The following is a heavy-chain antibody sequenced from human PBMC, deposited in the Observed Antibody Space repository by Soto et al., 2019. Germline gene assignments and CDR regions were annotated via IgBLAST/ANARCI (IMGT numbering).Heavy chain of an antibody. Sequence: QVQLVQSGAEVKKPGSSVKVSCKASGGTFSSYTISWVRQAPGQGLEWMGRIIPILGIANYAQKFQGRVTITADKSTSTAYMELSSLRSEDTAVYYCARDQVADTSDYYGMDVWGQGTTVTVSS. V-gene: IGHV1-69*08. CDR2: IIPILGIA. J-gene: IGHJ6*02. D-gene: IGHD6-19*01. CDR1: GGTFSSYT. CDR3: ARDQVADTSDYYGMDV.